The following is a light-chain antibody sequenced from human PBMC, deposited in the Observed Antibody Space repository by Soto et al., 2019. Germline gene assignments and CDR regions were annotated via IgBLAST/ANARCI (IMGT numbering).Light chain of an antibody. J-gene: IGKJ5*01. V-gene: IGKV1-5*01. Sequence: DIQMTHFPSSLSASEPDRFNITCRASQGISSYLDWYQQKPGKAPKLLIYDASSLESGVPSRFSGSGSGTEFTLTISSLQPDDVATYYCQQYNSDSITFGQGTRLEIK. CDR2: DAS. CDR3: QQYNSDSIT. CDR1: QGISSY.